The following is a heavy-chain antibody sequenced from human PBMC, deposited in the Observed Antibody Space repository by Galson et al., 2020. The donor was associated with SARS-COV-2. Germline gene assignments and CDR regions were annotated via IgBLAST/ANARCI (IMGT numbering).Heavy chain of an antibody. Sequence: SVTVYCKASGGTNSSYAISWVRQPPGQGLEWMGGIIPILGIANYAQKFQGRVTITAYKSTSTAYMELSSLRSEDTAVYYCARNRNIRYCSGGSCYSGYLMGGDCCYYYYMDVWGKGTTVTVSS. CDR3: ARNRNIRYCSGGSCYSGYLMGGDCCYYYYMDV. D-gene: IGHD2-15*01. CDR1: GGTNSSYA. V-gene: IGHV1-69*10. J-gene: IGHJ6*03. CDR2: IIPILGIA.